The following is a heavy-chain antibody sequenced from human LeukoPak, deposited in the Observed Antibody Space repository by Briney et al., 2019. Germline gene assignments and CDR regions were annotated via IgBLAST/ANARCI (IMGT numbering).Heavy chain of an antibody. CDR1: GGSFSGYY. D-gene: IGHD3-10*01. CDR2: INHSGST. J-gene: IGHJ5*02. Sequence: PSETLSLTCAVYGGSFSGYYWSWIRQPPGKGLEWIGEINHSGSTNYNPSLKSRVTISVDTSKNQFSLMLSSVTAADTAVYYCARGGPGYYYGSGSYFWSWFDPWGQGTLVTVSS. V-gene: IGHV4-34*01. CDR3: ARGGPGYYYGSGSYFWSWFDP.